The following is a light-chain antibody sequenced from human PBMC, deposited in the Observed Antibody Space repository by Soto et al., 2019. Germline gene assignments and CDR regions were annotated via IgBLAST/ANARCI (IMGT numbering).Light chain of an antibody. J-gene: IGLJ2*01. CDR3: QTWGTGIQV. Sequence: QPVLTQTPSASASLGASVKLTCTLSSGHSSYAIAWHQQQPEKGPRYLMKLNSDGSHSKGDGIPDRFSGSSSGDERYLTISSLQSEDEADYYCQTWGTGIQVFGGGTKLTVL. V-gene: IGLV4-69*01. CDR2: LNSDGSH. CDR1: SGHSSYA.